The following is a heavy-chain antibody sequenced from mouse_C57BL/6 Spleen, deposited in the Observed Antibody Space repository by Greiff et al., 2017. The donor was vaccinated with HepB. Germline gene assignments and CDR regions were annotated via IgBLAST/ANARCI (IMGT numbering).Heavy chain of an antibody. J-gene: IGHJ4*01. V-gene: IGHV1-82*01. Sequence: QVQLQQSGPELVKPGASVKISCKASGYAFSSSWMNWVKQRPGKGLEWIGRIYPGDGDTNYNGKFKGKATLTADKSSSTAYMQLSSLTSEDSAVYFCANDYGSSYDYYAMDYWGQGTSVTVSS. CDR3: ANDYGSSYDYYAMDY. CDR2: IYPGDGDT. CDR1: GYAFSSSW. D-gene: IGHD1-1*01.